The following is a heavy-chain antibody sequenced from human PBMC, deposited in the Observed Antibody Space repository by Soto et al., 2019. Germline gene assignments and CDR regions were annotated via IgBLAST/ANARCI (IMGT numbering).Heavy chain of an antibody. CDR1: SASFSGYY. CDR3: ARAPKVSGSSQTRPDF. D-gene: IGHD6-6*01. J-gene: IGHJ4*02. Sequence: ETLSLTCSIYSASFSGYYWSWIRQPPGKGLEWIGEISQSGNTNYSPSLKSRVSISIDTSKKQFSLNLASVSAADTAVYYCARAPKVSGSSQTRPDFWGQGTLVTVYS. CDR2: ISQSGNT. V-gene: IGHV4-34*01.